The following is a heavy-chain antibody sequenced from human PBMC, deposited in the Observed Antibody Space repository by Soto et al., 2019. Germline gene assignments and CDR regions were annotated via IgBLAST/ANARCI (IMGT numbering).Heavy chain of an antibody. CDR3: AVRIPMAAGTHDY. J-gene: IGHJ4*02. V-gene: IGHV4-61*01. CDR2: IYYSGST. CDR1: GGSVSSGNYY. Sequence: SETLSLTCTVSGGSVSSGNYYCSWIRQPPGKGLEWIGYIYYSGSTNYNPSLKSRVTISVDTSKNQFSLKLSSVTAADTAVYYCAVRIPMAAGTHDYWGQGTLVTVS. D-gene: IGHD6-19*01.